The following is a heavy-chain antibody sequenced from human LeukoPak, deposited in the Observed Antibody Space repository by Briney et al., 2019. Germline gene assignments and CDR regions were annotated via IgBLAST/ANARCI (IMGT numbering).Heavy chain of an antibody. CDR2: INHSGST. CDR1: GGSFSGYY. Sequence: SETLSLTCAVYGGSFSGYYWSRIRQPPGKGLEWIGEINHSGSTNYNPSLKSRVTISVDTSKNQFSLKLSSVTAADTAVYYCARVRKYYYYMDVWGKGTTVTVSS. D-gene: IGHD1-14*01. J-gene: IGHJ6*03. CDR3: ARVRKYYYYMDV. V-gene: IGHV4-34*01.